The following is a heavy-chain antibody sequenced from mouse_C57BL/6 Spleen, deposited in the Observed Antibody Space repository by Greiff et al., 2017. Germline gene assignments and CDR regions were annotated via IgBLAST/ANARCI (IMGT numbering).Heavy chain of an antibody. V-gene: IGHV1-15*01. CDR3: TGGLGPWFAY. J-gene: IGHJ3*01. D-gene: IGHD4-1*01. CDR1: GYTFTDYA. Sequence: VQLQESGAELVRPGASVTLSCKASGYTFTDYAMHWVKQTPVHGLEWIGAIAPETGGTDYNQKFKGKAILTADKSSSTAYMELRSLTSEDSAVYYCTGGLGPWFAYWGQGTLVTVSA. CDR2: IAPETGGT.